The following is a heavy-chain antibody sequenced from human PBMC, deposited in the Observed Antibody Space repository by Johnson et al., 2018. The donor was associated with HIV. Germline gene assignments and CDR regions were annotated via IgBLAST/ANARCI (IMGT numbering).Heavy chain of an antibody. CDR3: ARVIMVRGVLDVFDI. CDR2: ISWDGGST. Sequence: VQLVESGGVVVQPGGSLRLSCAASGFTFDDYTMHWVRQAPGKGLEWLSLISWDGGSTYYADSVKGRFTISRDNSKNSLYLQMSSLRTEDTALYYCARVIMVRGVLDVFDIWGQGTMVTVSS. V-gene: IGHV3-43*01. D-gene: IGHD3-10*01. CDR1: GFTFDDYT. J-gene: IGHJ3*02.